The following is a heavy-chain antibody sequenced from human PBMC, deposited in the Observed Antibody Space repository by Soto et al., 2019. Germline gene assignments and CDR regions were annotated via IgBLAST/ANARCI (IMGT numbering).Heavy chain of an antibody. Sequence: SVKVSCKASGGTFSSYTISWVRQAPGQGLEWMGRIIPIRGIANYAQKFQERATITADKSTSTAYMELSSLRSEDTAVYYCAADQGYDWGQGTLVTVSS. J-gene: IGHJ4*02. D-gene: IGHD5-12*01. CDR2: IIPIRGIA. V-gene: IGHV1-69*02. CDR1: GGTFSSYT. CDR3: AADQGYD.